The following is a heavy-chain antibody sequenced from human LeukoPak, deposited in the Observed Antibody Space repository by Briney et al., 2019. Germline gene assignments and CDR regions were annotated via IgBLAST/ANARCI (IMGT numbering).Heavy chain of an antibody. CDR3: ARGASGYYFDY. Sequence: PSQTLSLTCAVSGGSISSGGYSWSWIRQPPGKGLEWIGYIYHSGSTNYNPSLKSRVTISVDTSKNQFSLKLSSVTAADTAVYYCARGASGYYFDYWGQGTLVTVSS. CDR2: IYHSGST. V-gene: IGHV4-30-2*01. D-gene: IGHD3-22*01. CDR1: GGSISSGGYS. J-gene: IGHJ4*02.